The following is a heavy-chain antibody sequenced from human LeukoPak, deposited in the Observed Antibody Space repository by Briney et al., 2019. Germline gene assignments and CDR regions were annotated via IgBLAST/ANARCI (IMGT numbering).Heavy chain of an antibody. CDR3: ARGRRNSFDP. J-gene: IGHJ5*02. CDR2: INHSGST. Sequence: SETLSLTCAVYGGSFSGYYWSWIRQPPGKGLEWIGEINHSGSTNYNPSLKSRVTISVDTSKNQFSLKLSSVTAADTAVYYCARGRRNSFDPWGQGTLVTVSS. V-gene: IGHV4-34*01. CDR1: GGSFSGYY.